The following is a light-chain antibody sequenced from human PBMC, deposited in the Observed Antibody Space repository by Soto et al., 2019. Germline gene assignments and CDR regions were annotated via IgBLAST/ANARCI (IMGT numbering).Light chain of an antibody. CDR1: QGIRDD. Sequence: AIQMTQSPSSLSASVGDRVTITCRASQGIRDDLGWYQQKPGKAPKLLIYSASSLQSGVPSRFSGSGSGTDFTLTISSXQPEDFATYYCLQDYNYPWTFGQGTKVDIK. CDR2: SAS. CDR3: LQDYNYPWT. J-gene: IGKJ1*01. V-gene: IGKV1-6*01.